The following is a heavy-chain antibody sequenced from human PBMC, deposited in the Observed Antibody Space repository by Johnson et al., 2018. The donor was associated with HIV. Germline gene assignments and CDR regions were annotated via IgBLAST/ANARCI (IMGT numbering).Heavy chain of an antibody. D-gene: IGHD2-15*01. V-gene: IGHV3-73*01. CDR1: GFTLGGSP. J-gene: IGHJ3*02. CDR2: IRNKANSYAT. CDR3: CKFVGYCSGGGCYTPGDI. Sequence: EVQLVESGGGLVQPGGSLKLSCAASGFTLGGSPMHWVRQASGKGLEWIGHIRNKANSYATEYAASVKGRFTISRDYSKNTEYLQMNSLKSEDTAVYYCCKFVGYCSGGGCYTPGDIWGRGTMVTVSS.